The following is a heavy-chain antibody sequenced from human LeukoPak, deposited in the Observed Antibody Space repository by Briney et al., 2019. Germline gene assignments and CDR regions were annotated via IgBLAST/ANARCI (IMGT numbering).Heavy chain of an antibody. V-gene: IGHV4-4*02. J-gene: IGHJ4*02. CDR2: VHPSEGT. CDR3: ARGGLDVVVPAAITRRDSGYFDY. D-gene: IGHD2-2*02. CDR1: GGSVSHSNW. Sequence: PSETLSLTCAVSGGSVSHSNWWTWVRQSPGKGLEWIGEVHPSEGTNYNPSLKSRVTISLDTSKNQFSLKLSSVTAADTAVYYCARGGLDVVVPAAITRRDSGYFDYWGQGTLVTVSS.